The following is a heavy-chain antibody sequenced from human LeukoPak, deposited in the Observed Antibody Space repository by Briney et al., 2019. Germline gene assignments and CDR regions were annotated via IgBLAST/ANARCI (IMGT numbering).Heavy chain of an antibody. Sequence: GASVKVSCKASGYTFTSYDINWVRQATGQGLEWMGLMNPNSGNTGYAQKFQGRVTMTRNTSISTAYMELSSLRSEDTAVYYCARGRRYCSGGSCQHHFDYWGQGTLVTVSS. V-gene: IGHV1-8*01. J-gene: IGHJ4*02. CDR1: GYTFTSYD. CDR3: ARGRRYCSGGSCQHHFDY. CDR2: MNPNSGNT. D-gene: IGHD2-15*01.